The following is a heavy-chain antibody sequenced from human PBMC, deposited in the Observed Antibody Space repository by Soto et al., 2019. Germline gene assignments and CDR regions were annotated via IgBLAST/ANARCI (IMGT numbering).Heavy chain of an antibody. V-gene: IGHV1-18*01. CDR3: AVSSVRGYSYGQYEEVDY. CDR2: ISAYNGNT. D-gene: IGHD5-18*01. CDR1: GYTFTSYG. J-gene: IGHJ4*02. Sequence: QVQLVQSGAEVKKPGASVKVSCKASGYTFTSYGISWVRQAPGQGLEWMGWISAYNGNTNYAQKLQGRVTMTTDTSTSTAYMELRSLRSDDTSEYYCAVSSVRGYSYGQYEEVDYWGQGTLVTVSS.